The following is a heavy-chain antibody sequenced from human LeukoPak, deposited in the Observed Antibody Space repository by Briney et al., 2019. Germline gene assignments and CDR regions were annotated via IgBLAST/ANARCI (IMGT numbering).Heavy chain of an antibody. Sequence: PSETLSLTRTVSGGSISSYYWSWIRQPPGKGLEWIGYIYYSGSTNYNPSLKSRVTISVDTSKSHFSLKLISVTAADTAVYYCARNLYGGNLNHFDYWGQGTLVTVSS. D-gene: IGHD4-23*01. V-gene: IGHV4-59*01. CDR3: ARNLYGGNLNHFDY. J-gene: IGHJ4*02. CDR1: GGSISSYY. CDR2: IYYSGST.